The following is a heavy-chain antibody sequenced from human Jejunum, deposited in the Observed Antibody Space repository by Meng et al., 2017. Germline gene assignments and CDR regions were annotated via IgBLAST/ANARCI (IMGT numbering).Heavy chain of an antibody. CDR1: GFALTVGGVG. CDR2: IYWDDDK. D-gene: IGHD3-9*01. V-gene: IGHV2-5*02. CDR3: AKDWSDTAFDY. J-gene: IGHJ4*02. Sequence: TLKESGPALVKHPQTLTLTCTFSGFALTVGGVGVGWVRQPPGKALEWLALIYWDDDKRYSPSLKSRLSITNDTSKNQVVLTMTNVDPVDTATYYCAKDWSDTAFDYWGQGTLVTVSS.